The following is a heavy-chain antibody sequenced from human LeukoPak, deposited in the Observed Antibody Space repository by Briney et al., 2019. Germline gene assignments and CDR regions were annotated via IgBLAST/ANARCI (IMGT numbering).Heavy chain of an antibody. CDR3: ARVMGPRDGYNSPFDY. CDR2: IIPIFGTA. Sequence: ASVKVSCKASGGTFSSYAISWVRQAPGQGLEWMGGIIPIFGTANYAQKFQGRVTITADESTSTAYMELSSLRSEDTAVYYCARVMGPRDGYNSPFDYWGQGTLVTVSS. V-gene: IGHV1-69*01. J-gene: IGHJ4*02. D-gene: IGHD5-24*01. CDR1: GGTFSSYA.